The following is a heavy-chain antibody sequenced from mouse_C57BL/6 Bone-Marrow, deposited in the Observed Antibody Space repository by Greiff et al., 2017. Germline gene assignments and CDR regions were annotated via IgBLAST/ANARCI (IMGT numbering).Heavy chain of an antibody. D-gene: IGHD2-3*01. Sequence: QVQLQQSGAELARPGASVKLSCKASGYTFTSYGISWVKQRPGQGLEWIGEIYPRSGNTYYNEKFKGKATLTADKSSSTAYMELRSLTSEDSAVYYCARGNGGYRTFAMDYWGQGTSVTVSA. J-gene: IGHJ4*01. CDR2: IYPRSGNT. V-gene: IGHV1-81*01. CDR3: ARGNGGYRTFAMDY. CDR1: GYTFTSYG.